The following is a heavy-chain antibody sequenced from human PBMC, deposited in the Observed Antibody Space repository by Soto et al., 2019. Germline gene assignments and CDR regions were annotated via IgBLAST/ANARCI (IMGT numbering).Heavy chain of an antibody. D-gene: IGHD2-2*01. V-gene: IGHV3-30-3*01. CDR2: ISYDGSNK. CDR1: GFTFNTYA. J-gene: IGHJ5*02. CDR3: ARRYKDGRRDCISTSCLFDP. Sequence: QVQLVESGGGVVQPGGSLRLSCAASGFTFNTYAMHWVRQAPGKGLEWMAVISYDGSNKHYADSVKGRFTISRDNSKKTLYLQVDSLRDEHTAVYYCARRYKDGRRDCISTSCLFDPWGQGTLVIVSS.